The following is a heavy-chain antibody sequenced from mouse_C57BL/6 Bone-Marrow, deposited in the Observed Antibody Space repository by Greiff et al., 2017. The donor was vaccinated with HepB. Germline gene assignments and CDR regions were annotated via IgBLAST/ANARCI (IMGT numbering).Heavy chain of an antibody. CDR3: ARLYYGYDGSYYFDY. V-gene: IGHV5-6*01. CDR1: GFTFSSYG. D-gene: IGHD2-2*01. CDR2: ISSGGSYT. Sequence: EVKLVESGGDLVKPGGSLKLSCAASGFTFSSYGMSWVRQTPDKRLEWVATISSGGSYTYYPDSVKGRFTISRDNAKNTLYLQMSSLKSEDTAMYYCARLYYGYDGSYYFDYWGQGTTLTVSS. J-gene: IGHJ2*01.